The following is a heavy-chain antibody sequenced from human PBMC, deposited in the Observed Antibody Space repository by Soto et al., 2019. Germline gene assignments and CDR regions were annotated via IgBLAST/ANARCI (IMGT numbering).Heavy chain of an antibody. Sequence: GASVKVSCKTSGYTLTSYGISWVRQAPGQRLEWMGWISAYSGKTNYAQNLQGRLTMTTDKSTSTAYMELRSLRSDDTALYYCARDSSGDFWSSYSHYYCGCWGQGTLVTVSS. CDR2: ISAYSGKT. CDR1: GYTLTSYG. J-gene: IGHJ4*02. D-gene: IGHD3-3*01. V-gene: IGHV1-18*01. CDR3: ARDSSGDFWSSYSHYYCGC.